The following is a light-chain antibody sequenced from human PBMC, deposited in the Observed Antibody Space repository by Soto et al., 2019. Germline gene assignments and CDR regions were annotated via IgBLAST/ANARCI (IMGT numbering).Light chain of an antibody. Sequence: QSVLTQPASVSGSPGQSIAISCTGTSSDVGGYNFVSWYQQHTGKAPKLVIYDVNIRPSGVSDRFSGSKSGNTASLTISGLQAEDEADYYCSSYSDSSTLVVFGGGTKVTV. J-gene: IGLJ2*01. CDR1: SSDVGGYNF. V-gene: IGLV2-14*03. CDR3: SSYSDSSTLVV. CDR2: DVN.